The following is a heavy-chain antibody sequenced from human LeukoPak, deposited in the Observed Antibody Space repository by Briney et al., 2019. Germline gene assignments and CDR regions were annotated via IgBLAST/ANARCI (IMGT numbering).Heavy chain of an antibody. V-gene: IGHV3-7*01. D-gene: IGHD3-9*01. J-gene: IGHJ3*02. CDR3: ASGTPLRYFVVDAFDI. CDR1: GFTFSSYW. CDR2: IKQDGSEK. Sequence: GGSLRLSCAASGFTFSSYWMSWVRQAPGKGLEWVANIKQDGSEKYYVDSVKGRFTISRDNAKNSLYLQMNSLRAEDKAVYYCASGTPLRYFVVDAFDISGQGTMVTDSS.